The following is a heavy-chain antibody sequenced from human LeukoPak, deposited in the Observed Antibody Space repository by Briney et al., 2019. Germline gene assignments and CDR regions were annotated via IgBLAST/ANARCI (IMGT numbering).Heavy chain of an antibody. CDR3: ARDYAYGGWFDP. J-gene: IGHJ5*02. D-gene: IGHD4-23*01. CDR2: IYYSGST. Sequence: SETLSLTCTVSGGSISSSNYYWGWIRQPPGKGLEWIGYIYYSGSTNYNPSLKSRVTISVDTSKNQFSLKLSSVTAADTAVYYCARDYAYGGWFDPWGQGTLVTVSS. V-gene: IGHV4-61*01. CDR1: GGSISSSNYY.